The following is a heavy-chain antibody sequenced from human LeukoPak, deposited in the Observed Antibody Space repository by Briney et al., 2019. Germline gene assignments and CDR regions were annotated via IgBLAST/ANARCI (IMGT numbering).Heavy chain of an antibody. V-gene: IGHV1-8*01. D-gene: IGHD3-3*01. Sequence: ASVKVSCKASGYTFTSYDINWVRQATGQGLEWMGWKNPNSGNTGYAQKFQGRVTMTRNTSISTAYMEPSSLRSEDTAVYYCARGVPYDFWSGYLYYYMDVWGKGTTVTVSS. J-gene: IGHJ6*03. CDR3: ARGVPYDFWSGYLYYYMDV. CDR2: KNPNSGNT. CDR1: GYTFTSYD.